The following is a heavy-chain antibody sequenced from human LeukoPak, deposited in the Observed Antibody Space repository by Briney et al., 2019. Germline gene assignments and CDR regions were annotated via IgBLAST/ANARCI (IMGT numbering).Heavy chain of an antibody. D-gene: IGHD2-2*01. J-gene: IGHJ4*02. V-gene: IGHV1-18*01. CDR1: GYTFATYG. Sequence: ASVKVSCKASGYTFATYGISWVRQAPGQGLEWMGWIGAYNGNTNYAQKFLGRVTMTTDTSTSTAYMELRSLRSDDTAVYYCAKDHQYDFDYWGQGTLVTVSS. CDR3: AKDHQYDFDY. CDR2: IGAYNGNT.